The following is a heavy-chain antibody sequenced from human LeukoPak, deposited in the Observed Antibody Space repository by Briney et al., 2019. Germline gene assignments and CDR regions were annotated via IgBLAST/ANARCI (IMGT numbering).Heavy chain of an antibody. CDR1: GFTFSSYA. V-gene: IGHV3-23*01. CDR3: AKHYYDSSGYYVLLDY. J-gene: IGHJ4*02. CDR2: ISGSGGST. Sequence: GGSLRLSCAASGFTFSSYAMSWVRQAPGKGLEWVSAISGSGGSTYYADSVKGRFTNSRDNSKNTLYLQMNSLRAEDTAVYYCAKHYYDSSGYYVLLDYWGQGTLVTVSS. D-gene: IGHD3-22*01.